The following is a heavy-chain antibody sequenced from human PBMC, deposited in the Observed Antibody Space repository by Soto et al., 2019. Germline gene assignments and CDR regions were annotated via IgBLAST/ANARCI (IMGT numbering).Heavy chain of an antibody. CDR1: GYTFTSYG. Sequence: ASVKVSCKTSGYTFTSYGISWVRQAPGQGLEWMGWISASNGTANYAQKLQGRVTMTTDKSTSTAYRELRSLRSEDTAVYYCARGRYIAAAGYWGQGTLVTVSS. CDR3: ARGRYIAAAGY. J-gene: IGHJ4*02. V-gene: IGHV1-18*01. D-gene: IGHD6-13*01. CDR2: ISASNGTA.